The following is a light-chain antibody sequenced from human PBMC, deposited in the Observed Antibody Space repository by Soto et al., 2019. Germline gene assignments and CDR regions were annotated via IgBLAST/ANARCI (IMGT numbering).Light chain of an antibody. CDR1: QSVSSN. CDR3: QQYNNWPPWT. J-gene: IGKJ1*01. CDR2: GAS. Sequence: EIVMTQSPATLSVSPGERVILSCRASQSVSSNLAWYQQKPGQAPRLLIYGASTRVTDIPARFSGSGSGTEFTLTISSLQSEDFAVYYCQQYNNWPPWTFGQGTKVEIK. V-gene: IGKV3-15*01.